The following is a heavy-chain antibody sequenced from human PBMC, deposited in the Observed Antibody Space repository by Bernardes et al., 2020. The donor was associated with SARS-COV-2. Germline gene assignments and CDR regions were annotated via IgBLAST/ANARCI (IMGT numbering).Heavy chain of an antibody. CDR2: IYYSGST. J-gene: IGHJ4*02. CDR3: ARDVAGKEGL. Sequence: SETLSLTCTVSGGSINSIPYYWGWVLQSPRKGLEWIGSIYYSGSTSYNPSLKSRVSLSVDTSKNQFSLKLTSVTAADTAVYYCARDVAGKEGLWGQGTLVTVSS. D-gene: IGHD2-15*01. CDR1: GGSINSIPYY. V-gene: IGHV4-39*02.